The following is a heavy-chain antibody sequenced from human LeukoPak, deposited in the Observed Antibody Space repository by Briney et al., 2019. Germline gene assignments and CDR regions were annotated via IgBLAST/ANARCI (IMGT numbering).Heavy chain of an antibody. V-gene: IGHV4-38-2*01. CDR3: ARVEYSSGWYFDY. J-gene: IGHJ4*02. CDR2: IYHSGST. D-gene: IGHD6-19*01. Sequence: KSSETLSLTCAASGYSISSGYYWGWIRQPPGKGLEWIGSIYHSGSTYYNPSLKSRVTISVDTSKNQFSLKLSSVTAADTAVYYCARVEYSSGWYFDYWGQGTLVTVSS. CDR1: GYSISSGYY.